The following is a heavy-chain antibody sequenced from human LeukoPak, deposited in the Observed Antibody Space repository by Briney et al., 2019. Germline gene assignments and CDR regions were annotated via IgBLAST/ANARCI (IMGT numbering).Heavy chain of an antibody. V-gene: IGHV1-69*13. J-gene: IGHJ3*02. Sequence: ASVTVSYKDSGGTFNSYAISWVRQAPGQGLEWMGGIIPIFDTANYPQKFQGRVTITADESTNTAYMELSSLTYEDTAMYYRARDGDTAMVSFYDIWGQGTKVTVSS. CDR2: IIPIFDTA. CDR3: ARDGDTAMVSFYDI. D-gene: IGHD5-18*01. CDR1: GGTFNSYA.